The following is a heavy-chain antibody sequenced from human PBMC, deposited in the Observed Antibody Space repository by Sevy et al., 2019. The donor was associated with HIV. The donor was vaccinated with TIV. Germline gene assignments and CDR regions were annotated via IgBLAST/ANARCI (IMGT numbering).Heavy chain of an antibody. D-gene: IGHD2-15*01. CDR2: IYYSGST. V-gene: IGHV4-30-4*01. Sequence: SETLSLTCTVSGGSISSGDYYWSWIRQPPGKGLEWIGYIYYSGSTYYNPSLKSRVTISVDTSKNQFSLKLSSVTAADTVVYYCARGRVVVAATSAFDIWGQGTMVTVSS. CDR1: GGSISSGDYY. J-gene: IGHJ3*02. CDR3: ARGRVVVAATSAFDI.